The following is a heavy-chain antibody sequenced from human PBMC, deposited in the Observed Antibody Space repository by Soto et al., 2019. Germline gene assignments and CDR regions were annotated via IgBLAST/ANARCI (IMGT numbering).Heavy chain of an antibody. CDR3: AKSWIPILRITIFSSRITFDY. J-gene: IGHJ4*02. CDR2: ISGSGGST. CDR1: GFTFSSYA. V-gene: IGHV3-23*01. Sequence: GGSLRLSCAASGFTFSSYAMSWVRQAPGKGLEWVSAISGSGGSTYYADSVKGRFTISRDNSKNTLYLQMNSLRAEDTAVYYCAKSWIPILRITIFSSRITFDYWGQGTLVTVSS. D-gene: IGHD3-9*01.